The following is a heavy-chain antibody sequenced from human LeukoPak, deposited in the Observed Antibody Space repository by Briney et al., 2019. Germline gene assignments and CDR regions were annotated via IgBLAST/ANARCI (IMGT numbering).Heavy chain of an antibody. J-gene: IGHJ4*02. D-gene: IGHD4-23*01. CDR3: ARERPSYGGNPSKVFDY. Sequence: GASVKVSCKASGGTFSSYAISWVRQAPGQGLEWMGGIIPIFGTANYAQKFQGRVTITADESTSTAYMQLSSLRSEDTAVYYCARERPSYGGNPSKVFDYWGQGTLVTVSS. V-gene: IGHV1-69*13. CDR2: IIPIFGTA. CDR1: GGTFSSYA.